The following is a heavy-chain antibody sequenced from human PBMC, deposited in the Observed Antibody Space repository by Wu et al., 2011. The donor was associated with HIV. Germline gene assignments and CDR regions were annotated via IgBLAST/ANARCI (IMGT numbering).Heavy chain of an antibody. V-gene: IGHV1-46*01. Sequence: VKKPGASVKVSCKASGYTFSTYYIYWVRQAPGQGLECMGIFSPSGGTTSYAQKFQGRVVMTGDTSASTVYMELSSLRFEDTAVYYCARAVSSESKTLGDAFDIWGQGTMLTVSS. CDR1: GYTFSTYY. CDR2: FSPSGGTT. CDR3: ARAVSSESKTLGDAFDI. D-gene: IGHD3-10*01. J-gene: IGHJ3*02.